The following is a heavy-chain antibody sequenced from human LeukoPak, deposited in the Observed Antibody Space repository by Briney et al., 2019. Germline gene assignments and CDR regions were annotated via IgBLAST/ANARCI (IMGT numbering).Heavy chain of an antibody. CDR2: MFYRGSD. CDR3: GRQKGDRLSYNYYGMDV. J-gene: IGHJ6*01. V-gene: IGHV4-59*08. CDR1: GGSISSYY. D-gene: IGHD3-16*01. Sequence: PSETLSLTCTVSGGSISSYYGTWIRQPPGKGLEWVGYMFYRGSDIYYASLKSRVTILLSKSRNHFALHQSSVTTADTADYYCGRQKGDRLSYNYYGMDVGGQGTTVTV.